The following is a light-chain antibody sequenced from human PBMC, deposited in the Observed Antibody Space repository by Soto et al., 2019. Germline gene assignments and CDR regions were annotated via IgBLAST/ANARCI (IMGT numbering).Light chain of an antibody. CDR3: QQYGSSPLT. V-gene: IGKV3-20*01. CDR1: QSVSSY. CDR2: GAS. J-gene: IGKJ4*01. Sequence: EIVLTQSPATLSLSPGERATLSCRASQSVSSYLAWYQQKPGQAPRLLIYGASSRATGIPDRFSGSGSGTDFTLTISILEPEDVAVYYCQQYGSSPLTFGRGTKVDIK.